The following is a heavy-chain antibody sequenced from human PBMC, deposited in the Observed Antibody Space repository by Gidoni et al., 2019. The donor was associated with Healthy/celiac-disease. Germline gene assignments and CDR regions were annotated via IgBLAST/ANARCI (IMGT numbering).Heavy chain of an antibody. CDR3: TTDSGITFGGFDY. Sequence: EVQLVESGGGLVKPGGSLRLSCAASGFTFSNAWMSWVRPAPGKGLEWVGRIKSKTDGGTTDYAAPVKGRFTISRDDSKNTLYLQMNSLKTEDTAVYYYTTDSGITFGGFDYWGQGTLVTVSS. CDR2: IKSKTDGGTT. D-gene: IGHD3-16*01. CDR1: GFTFSNAW. J-gene: IGHJ4*02. V-gene: IGHV3-15*01.